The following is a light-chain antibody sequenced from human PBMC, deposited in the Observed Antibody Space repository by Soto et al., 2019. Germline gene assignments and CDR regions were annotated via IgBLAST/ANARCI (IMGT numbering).Light chain of an antibody. V-gene: IGKV3D-15*01. CDR2: GAS. CDR1: KSVSSN. Sequence: ELVMTQCPSTMSVSPGERATLSCRASKSVSSNLAWYQHNPGQAPRLLIYGASTRATHIPARFSGSGSGTDFTLTISGLQPEDFAVYYCQQYDTWLITFGQGTRLEI. J-gene: IGKJ5*01. CDR3: QQYDTWLIT.